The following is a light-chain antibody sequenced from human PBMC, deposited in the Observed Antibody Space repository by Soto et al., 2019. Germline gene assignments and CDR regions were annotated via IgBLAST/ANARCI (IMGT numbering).Light chain of an antibody. Sequence: QSVLTQPPSVSGAPGQRVTISCTGSSSNIGAGYDVHWYQQLPGTAPKLLIYGNSNRPSGVPDRFSGSKSGTSASLAITGLQAEDEADYYCQSYDSSLSGSILFGTGTKVTVL. J-gene: IGLJ1*01. CDR3: QSYDSSLSGSIL. CDR2: GNS. CDR1: SSNIGAGYD. V-gene: IGLV1-40*01.